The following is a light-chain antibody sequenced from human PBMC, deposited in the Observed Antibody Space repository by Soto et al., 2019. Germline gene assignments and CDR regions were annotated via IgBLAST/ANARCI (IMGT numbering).Light chain of an antibody. Sequence: EIVMTQSPATLSVSPGERATLSCRASQSVSSNLAWYQQKPGQAPRLLIYDTSTRATGISARFSGSGSGTEFTLTISSLQSEDFAIYYCQQYNDWPLYTFGQGTNLEIK. V-gene: IGKV3-15*01. CDR3: QQYNDWPLYT. J-gene: IGKJ2*01. CDR2: DTS. CDR1: QSVSSN.